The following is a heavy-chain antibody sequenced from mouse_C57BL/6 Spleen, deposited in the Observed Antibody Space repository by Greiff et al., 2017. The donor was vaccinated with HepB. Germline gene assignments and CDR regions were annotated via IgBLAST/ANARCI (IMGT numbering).Heavy chain of an antibody. D-gene: IGHD1-1*01. Sequence: VKLQESGAELVRPGASVTLSCKASGYTFTDYEMHWVKQTPVHGLEWIGAIDPETGGTAYNQKFKGKAILTADKSSSTAYMELRSLTSEDSAVYYCTRNYGSLHFDYWGQGTTLTVSS. CDR2: IDPETGGT. CDR3: TRNYGSLHFDY. V-gene: IGHV1-15*01. J-gene: IGHJ2*01. CDR1: GYTFTDYE.